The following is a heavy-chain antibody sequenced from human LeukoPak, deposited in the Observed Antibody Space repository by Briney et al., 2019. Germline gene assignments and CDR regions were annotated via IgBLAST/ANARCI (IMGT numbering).Heavy chain of an antibody. CDR1: GFTVSSNY. CDR3: ALSHYDSSGYLDY. Sequence: GGSLRLSCAASGFTVSSNYMSWVRQAPGKGLEWVSVIYSGGSTYYADSVKGRFTISRDNSKNTLYLQMNSLRAEDTAVYYCALSHYDSSGYLDYWGQGTLVTVSS. V-gene: IGHV3-66*01. CDR2: IYSGGST. D-gene: IGHD3-22*01. J-gene: IGHJ4*02.